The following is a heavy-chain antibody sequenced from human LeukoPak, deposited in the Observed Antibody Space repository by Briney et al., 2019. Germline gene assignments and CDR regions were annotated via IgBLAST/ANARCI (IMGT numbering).Heavy chain of an antibody. V-gene: IGHV3-23*01. D-gene: IGHD3-10*01. CDR2: ISGSGGST. CDR1: GFTFSSYA. J-gene: IGHJ4*02. CDR3: AKDLIWFGELLSSGHFDY. Sequence: GGSLRLSCAASGFTFSSYAMSWVRQAPGKGLEWVSAISGSGGSTYYADSVKGRFTISRDNSKNTLYLQMNSLRAEDTAVYYCAKDLIWFGELLSSGHFDYWGQGTLVTVS.